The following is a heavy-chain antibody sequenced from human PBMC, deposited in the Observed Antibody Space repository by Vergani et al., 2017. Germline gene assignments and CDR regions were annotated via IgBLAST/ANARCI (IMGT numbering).Heavy chain of an antibody. CDR2: LIPILGIA. CDR1: GGTFSSYT. D-gene: IGHD2-15*01. V-gene: IGHV1-69*08. CDR3: ARDHRYCSGGSCYQVFDY. J-gene: IGHJ4*02. Sequence: QVQLVQSGAEVKKPGSSVKVSCKASGGTFSSYTISWVRQAPGQGLEWMGRLIPILGIANYAQKFQGRVTITADKSTSTAYMELSSLRSEDTAVYYCARDHRYCSGGSCYQVFDYWGQGTLVTVSS.